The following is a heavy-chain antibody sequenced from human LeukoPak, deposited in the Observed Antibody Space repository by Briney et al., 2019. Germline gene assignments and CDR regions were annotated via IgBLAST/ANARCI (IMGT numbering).Heavy chain of an antibody. CDR3: ARLALFDLFFDY. J-gene: IGHJ4*02. Sequence: PSETLSLTCTVSGYSISSSYYWGWIRQPPGKGLEWIATIYHSGNTYYNPSLKSRVTISVDTSKNQFSLKLSSVTAADTAVYYCARLALFDLFFDYWGQGTLVTVSS. CDR1: GYSISSSYY. V-gene: IGHV4-38-2*02. CDR2: IYHSGNT. D-gene: IGHD3-9*01.